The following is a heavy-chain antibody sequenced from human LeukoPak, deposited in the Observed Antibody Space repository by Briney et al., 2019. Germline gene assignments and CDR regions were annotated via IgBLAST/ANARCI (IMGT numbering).Heavy chain of an antibody. J-gene: IGHJ4*02. D-gene: IGHD3-3*01. CDR3: TTGLISVFGVVIYFDY. V-gene: IGHV3-15*01. CDR2: IKSKTDGGTT. Sequence: GGSLRLSCAASGFTFSNAWMSWVRQAPGKGLEWVGRIKSKTDGGTTGYAAPVKGRFTISRDDSKNTLYLQMNSLKTEDTAVYYCTTGLISVFGVVIYFDYWGQGTLVTVSS. CDR1: GFTFSNAW.